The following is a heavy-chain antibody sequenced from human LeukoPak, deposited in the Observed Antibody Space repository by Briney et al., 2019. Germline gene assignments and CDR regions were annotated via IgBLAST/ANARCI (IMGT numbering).Heavy chain of an antibody. J-gene: IGHJ4*02. CDR3: ARYQSETSLDY. V-gene: IGHV3-48*04. CDR1: GFTFSSYT. Sequence: GGSLRLSCAASGFTFSSYTMNWVRQAPGKGLEWVSYISSSSNTIYYADSVKGRFTISRDNAKNSLYLQMNSLRAEDTAVYYCARYQSETSLDYWGQGTLVTVSS. D-gene: IGHD2-2*01. CDR2: ISSSSNTI.